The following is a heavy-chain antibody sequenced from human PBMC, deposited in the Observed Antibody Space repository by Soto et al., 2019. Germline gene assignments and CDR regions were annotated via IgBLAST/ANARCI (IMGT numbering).Heavy chain of an antibody. D-gene: IGHD6-13*01. CDR1: GYTFTSYY. V-gene: IGHV1-46*01. CDR3: ARELIAAAGTGTYYFDY. J-gene: IGHJ4*02. Sequence: ASVKVSCKASGYTFTSYYMHWVRQAPGQGLEWMGIINPSGGSTSYAQKFQGRVTMTRDTSTSTVYMELSSLRSEDTAVYYCARELIAAAGTGTYYFDYWGQGTLVTVSS. CDR2: INPSGGST.